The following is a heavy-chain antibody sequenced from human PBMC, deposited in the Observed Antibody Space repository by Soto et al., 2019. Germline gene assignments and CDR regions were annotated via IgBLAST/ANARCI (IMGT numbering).Heavy chain of an antibody. D-gene: IGHD3-22*01. CDR2: ISSSSSTI. CDR1: GFSFSSYS. Sequence: HPGGSLGLSCAAXGFSFSSYSMKWVRQAPGKGLEWVSYISSSSSTIYYADSVKGRFTISRDNAKNSLYLQMNSLRDEDTAVYYCARVPPYYYDSSGYYYSHFDYWGQGT. CDR3: ARVPPYYYDSSGYYYSHFDY. J-gene: IGHJ4*02. V-gene: IGHV3-48*02.